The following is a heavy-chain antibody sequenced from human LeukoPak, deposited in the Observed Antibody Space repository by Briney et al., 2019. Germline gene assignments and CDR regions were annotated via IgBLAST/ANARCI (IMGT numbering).Heavy chain of an antibody. Sequence: SETLSLTCAVSGGSISTNNWWSWVRQPPGKGLEWIGEIYHTGSTNYSPSLRSRVTMSIDKSNDQFSLNLNSVTAADTAVYYCAKSGDYLWDYWGQGTLVTVSS. V-gene: IGHV4-4*02. CDR2: IYHTGST. CDR1: GGSISTNNW. D-gene: IGHD3-16*01. CDR3: AKSGDYLWDY. J-gene: IGHJ4*02.